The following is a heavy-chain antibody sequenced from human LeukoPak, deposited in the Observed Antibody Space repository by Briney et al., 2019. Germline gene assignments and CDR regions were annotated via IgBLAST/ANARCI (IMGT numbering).Heavy chain of an antibody. CDR3: AKGGKWDVTPFDY. Sequence: GGSLRLSCAASGFTFTNYAMSWVRQAPGKGLEWVSGISGGGGSTYYADSVKGRFTISRDNSKNTLYLQVNSLRAEDTAVYYCAKGGKWDVTPFDYWGQGTLVTVSS. CDR1: GFTFTNYA. CDR2: ISGGGGST. J-gene: IGHJ4*02. V-gene: IGHV3-23*01. D-gene: IGHD1-26*01.